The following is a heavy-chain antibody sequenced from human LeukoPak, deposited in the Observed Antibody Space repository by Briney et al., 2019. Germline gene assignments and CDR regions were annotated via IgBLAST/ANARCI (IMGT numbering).Heavy chain of an antibody. CDR2: ISSSGSNI. J-gene: IGHJ4*02. Sequence: PGGSLRLSCAASGFTFSSYEMNWVRQAPGKGLEWVSYISSSGSNINYADSVKGRFTISRDNAKNSLYLQMNSLRAEDTAVYYCARGEGKVPTINSGDCWGQGTLVTVSS. D-gene: IGHD4-23*01. V-gene: IGHV3-48*03. CDR3: ARGEGKVPTINSGDC. CDR1: GFTFSSYE.